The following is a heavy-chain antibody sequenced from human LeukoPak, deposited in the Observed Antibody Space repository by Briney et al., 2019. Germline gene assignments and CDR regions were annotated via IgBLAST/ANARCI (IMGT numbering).Heavy chain of an antibody. Sequence: ASVKVSCKASGYTFTSYYMHWVRQAPGQGLEWMGWISAYNGNTNYAQKLQGRVTMTTDTSTSTAYMELRSLRSDDTAVYYCARDPANECSSTSCNDAFDIWGQGTMVTVSS. CDR1: GYTFTSYY. J-gene: IGHJ3*02. V-gene: IGHV1-18*04. CDR2: ISAYNGNT. D-gene: IGHD2-2*01. CDR3: ARDPANECSSTSCNDAFDI.